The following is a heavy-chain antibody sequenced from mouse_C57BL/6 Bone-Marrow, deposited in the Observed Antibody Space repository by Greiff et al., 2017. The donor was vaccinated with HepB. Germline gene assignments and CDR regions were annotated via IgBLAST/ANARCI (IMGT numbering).Heavy chain of an antibody. CDR2: IDPEDGET. V-gene: IGHV14-2*01. CDR1: GFNIKDYY. Sequence: EVQLQQSGAELVKPGASVKLSCTASGFNIKDYYMHWVKQRTEQGLEWIGRIDPEDGETKYAPTFQGTATITADTSSNTAYLQLSSLTSEDTAVYYCARGGDYDEVYFDYWGQGTTLTVSS. CDR3: ARGGDYDEVYFDY. J-gene: IGHJ2*01. D-gene: IGHD2-4*01.